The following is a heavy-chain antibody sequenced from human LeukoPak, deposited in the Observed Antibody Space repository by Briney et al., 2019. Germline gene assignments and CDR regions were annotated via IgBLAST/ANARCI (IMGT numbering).Heavy chain of an antibody. Sequence: ASVKVSCKASGYTFTSYDINWVRQATEQGLEWMGWMNPNSGNTGYAQKFQGRVTMTRNTSISTAYMELSSLRSEDTAVYYCAREWNGSGSYCWFDPWGQGTLVTVSS. CDR2: MNPNSGNT. J-gene: IGHJ5*02. D-gene: IGHD3-10*01. CDR1: GYTFTSYD. CDR3: AREWNGSGSYCWFDP. V-gene: IGHV1-8*01.